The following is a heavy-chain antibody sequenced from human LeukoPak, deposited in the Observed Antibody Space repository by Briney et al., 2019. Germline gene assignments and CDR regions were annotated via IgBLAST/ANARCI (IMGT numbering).Heavy chain of an antibody. V-gene: IGHV3-33*01. D-gene: IGHD4-17*01. CDR2: IWHDVSNK. Sequence: GGSLRLSCAASGFTFSSYGMHWVRQAPGKGLEWVAVIWHDVSNKNYAASVKGRFTISRDNSKNTLYLQMNSLRAEDTAVYYCARTATVTTGFFDYWGQGTLVTVSS. CDR3: ARTATVTTGFFDY. CDR1: GFTFSSYG. J-gene: IGHJ4*02.